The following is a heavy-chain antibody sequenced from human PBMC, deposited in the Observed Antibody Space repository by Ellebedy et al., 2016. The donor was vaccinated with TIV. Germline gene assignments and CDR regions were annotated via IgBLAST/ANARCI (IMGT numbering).Heavy chain of an antibody. CDR2: VGYDGSGE. CDR3: ARTDTPKVIYYYSMDV. J-gene: IGHJ6*02. V-gene: IGHV3-30*01. Sequence: GESLKISCAASGFTFSTYAMHWVRQAPGKGLEWVAVVGYDGSGEYYADSVKGRFTISRDNSKNTVYLQMNSLGPEDTAVYYCARTDTPKVIYYYSMDVWGQGTTVTVSS. D-gene: IGHD5-18*01. CDR1: GFTFSTYA.